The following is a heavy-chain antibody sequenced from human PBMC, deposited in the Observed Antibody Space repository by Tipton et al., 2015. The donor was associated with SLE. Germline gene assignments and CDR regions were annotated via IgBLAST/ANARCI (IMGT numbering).Heavy chain of an antibody. CDR3: ARDSPTECNGVCPQVRYFDL. CDR2: IYRSGSA. Sequence: LRLSCTVSGGSISGGSYYWSWIRQPAGKGLEWIGRIYRSGSANYNPSLKSRVTMTVDTSKNQFSLRLSSVTGADTAVYYCARDSPTECNGVCPQVRYFDLWGRGPLVAVSS. CDR1: GGSISGGSYY. J-gene: IGHJ2*01. V-gene: IGHV4-61*02. D-gene: IGHD2-8*01.